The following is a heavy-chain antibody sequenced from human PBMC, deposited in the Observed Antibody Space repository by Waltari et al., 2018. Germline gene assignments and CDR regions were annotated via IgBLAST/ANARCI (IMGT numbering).Heavy chain of an antibody. Sequence: QVQLQESGPGLVKPSETLSLTCTVSGGSISSYYWSWIRQPPGKGLEWIGYIYYSGSTNYNPSLKSRVTISVDTSKNQFSLKPSSVTAADTAVYYCARNPYPPTLYFDYWGQGTLVTVSS. CDR3: ARNPYPPTLYFDY. V-gene: IGHV4-59*01. CDR2: IYYSGST. D-gene: IGHD2-2*01. J-gene: IGHJ4*02. CDR1: GGSISSYY.